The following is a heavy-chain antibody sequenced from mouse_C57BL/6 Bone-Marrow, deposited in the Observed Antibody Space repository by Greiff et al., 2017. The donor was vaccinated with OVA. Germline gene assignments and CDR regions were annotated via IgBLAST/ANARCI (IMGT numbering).Heavy chain of an antibody. CDR3: ARLLYSNNWYCDV. Sequence: QVQLQQPGAELVKPGASVKLSCKASGYTFTSYWMQWVKQRPGQGLEWIGEIDPSDSYTNYNQKFKGKATLTVDPSSSTAYMQLSSLTSEDSAVYYCARLLYSNNWYCDVWGTGTTVTVSS. V-gene: IGHV1-50*01. J-gene: IGHJ1*03. CDR2: IDPSDSYT. CDR1: GYTFTSYW. D-gene: IGHD2-5*01.